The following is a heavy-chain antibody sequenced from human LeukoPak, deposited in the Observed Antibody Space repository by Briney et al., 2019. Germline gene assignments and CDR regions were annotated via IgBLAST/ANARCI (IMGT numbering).Heavy chain of an antibody. J-gene: IGHJ4*02. Sequence: PSETLSLTCAVYGGSFSGYYWSWIRQPPGEGLEWIGEINHSGSTNYNPSLKSRVTISVDTSKNQFSLKLSSVTAADTAVYYCARGDYYDSSGYAYWGQGTLVPVSS. V-gene: IGHV4-34*01. D-gene: IGHD3-22*01. CDR3: ARGDYYDSSGYAY. CDR2: INHSGST. CDR1: GGSFSGYY.